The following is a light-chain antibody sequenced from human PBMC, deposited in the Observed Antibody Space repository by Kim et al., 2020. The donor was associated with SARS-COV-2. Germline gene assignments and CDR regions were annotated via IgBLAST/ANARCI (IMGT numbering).Light chain of an antibody. Sequence: PRTTARVPCGGNNIGTMSVPCYQQTPGQAPVFVMHYDSDRPAGIPARISGSNSGNTATLTISRVEAGDEADYYCQVWDSDSDHNFVFGTGTKVTVL. V-gene: IGLV3-21*04. J-gene: IGLJ1*01. CDR2: YDS. CDR1: NIGTMS. CDR3: QVWDSDSDHNFV.